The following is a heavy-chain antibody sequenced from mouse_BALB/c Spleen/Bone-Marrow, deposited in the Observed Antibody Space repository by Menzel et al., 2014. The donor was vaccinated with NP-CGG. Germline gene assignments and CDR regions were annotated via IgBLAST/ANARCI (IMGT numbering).Heavy chain of an antibody. CDR1: GFTFSDYY. CDR2: ISDGGSYT. Sequence: EVKLMESGGGLEKPGGSLKLSCAASGFTFSDYYMYWVRQTPEKRLEWVATISDGGSYTFYPDSVKGRFTISRDNAKNNLYLQMSSLKSEDTAMYYCARDGDYTYAWFAYWGQGTLVTVSA. D-gene: IGHD2-14*01. J-gene: IGHJ3*01. V-gene: IGHV5-4*02. CDR3: ARDGDYTYAWFAY.